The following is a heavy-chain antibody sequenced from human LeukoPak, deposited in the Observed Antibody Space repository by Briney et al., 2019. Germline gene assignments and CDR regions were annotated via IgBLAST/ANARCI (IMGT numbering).Heavy chain of an antibody. CDR1: GFTFSSYG. CDR3: AKGRYSYGSVAFDI. CDR2: IWYDGSNK. D-gene: IGHD5-18*01. J-gene: IGHJ3*02. Sequence: PGRSLRLSCAASGFTFSSYGMHWVRQAPGKGLEWVAVIWYDGSNKYYADSVQGRFTISGDNYKNTLYLQMNSLRAEDTAVYYCAKGRYSYGSVAFDIWGQGTVVTVSS. V-gene: IGHV3-33*06.